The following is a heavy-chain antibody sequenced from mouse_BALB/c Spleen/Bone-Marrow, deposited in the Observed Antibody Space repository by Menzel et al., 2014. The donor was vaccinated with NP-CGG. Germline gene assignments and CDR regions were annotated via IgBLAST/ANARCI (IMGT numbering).Heavy chain of an antibody. CDR2: INDGGSYT. J-gene: IGHJ4*01. V-gene: IGHV5-4*02. Sequence: VQLKDSGGGLVKPGGSLKFSCAVSGFTFSDYYMYWVRQNPEKRLEWVATINDGGSYTYYPDSVKGRFTISRDNAKNNLYLQMSSLKSEDTAMYYCARDGNFAMDYWGQGTSVTVSS. CDR3: ARDGNFAMDY. CDR1: GFTFSDYY. D-gene: IGHD2-1*01.